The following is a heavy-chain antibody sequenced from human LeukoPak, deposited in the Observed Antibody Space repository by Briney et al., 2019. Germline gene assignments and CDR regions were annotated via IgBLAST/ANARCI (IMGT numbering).Heavy chain of an antibody. V-gene: IGHV1-46*01. Sequence: ASVKVSCKASGYTFTSYYMHWVRQAPGQGLEWMGIINPSGGSTSYAQKFQGRVTMTRDTSTSTVYMELSSLRSEDTAVYYCARSRKGIAAADPYYYYGMDVWGQGTTVTVSS. D-gene: IGHD6-13*01. J-gene: IGHJ6*02. CDR3: ARSRKGIAAADPYYYYGMDV. CDR2: INPSGGST. CDR1: GYTFTSYY.